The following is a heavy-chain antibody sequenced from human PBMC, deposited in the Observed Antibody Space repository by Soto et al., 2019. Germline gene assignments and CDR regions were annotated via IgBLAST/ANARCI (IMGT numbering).Heavy chain of an antibody. CDR3: AKTDATTQSLLWFGSAGMDV. CDR2: ISYDGSNK. Sequence: GGSLRLSCAASGFTFSSYGMHWVRQAPGKGLEWVAVISYDGSNKYYADSVKGRFTISRDNSKNTLYLQMNSLRAEDTAVYYCAKTDATTQSLLWFGSAGMDVWGQGTTVTVSS. J-gene: IGHJ6*02. V-gene: IGHV3-30*18. D-gene: IGHD3-10*01. CDR1: GFTFSSYG.